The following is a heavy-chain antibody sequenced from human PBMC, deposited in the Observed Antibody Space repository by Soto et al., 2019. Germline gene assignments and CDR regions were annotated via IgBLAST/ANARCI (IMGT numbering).Heavy chain of an antibody. CDR1: GFTFDDYA. CDR2: ISWNSGYI. Sequence: HPGGSLRLSCVASGFTFDDYAMHWVRQVPGKGLAWVSGISWNSGYIGYADSVTGRFTISRDNDENSLYLEMDSLRIEDTALYYCAKGKGSQYGDYVDYWGQGTLVTVSS. CDR3: AKGKGSQYGDYVDY. J-gene: IGHJ4*02. V-gene: IGHV3-9*01. D-gene: IGHD4-17*01.